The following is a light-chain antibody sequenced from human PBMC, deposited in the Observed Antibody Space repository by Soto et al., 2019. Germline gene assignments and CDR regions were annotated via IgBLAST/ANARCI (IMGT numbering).Light chain of an antibody. CDR3: SSYVTGNSLI. Sequence: QSVLTQPPSASGSPGQSVTISCTGTSRDVGGHDYVSWYQQHPGKAPKLIIYELSKRPSGVPDRFSGSKSGNTASLTVSGLQAEDEADYYCSSYVTGNSLIFGGGTQLTVL. CDR1: SRDVGGHDY. CDR2: ELS. V-gene: IGLV2-8*01. J-gene: IGLJ2*01.